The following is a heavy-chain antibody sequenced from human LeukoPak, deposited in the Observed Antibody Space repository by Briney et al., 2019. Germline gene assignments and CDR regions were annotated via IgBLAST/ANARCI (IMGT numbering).Heavy chain of an antibody. V-gene: IGHV4-30-2*01. J-gene: IGHJ6*02. CDR3: ARGIYYYYGMDV. Sequence: PSETLSLTCAVSGGSISSGGYSWSWIRQPPGEGLEWIGYIYHSGSTYYNPSLKSRVTISVDRSKNQFSLKLSSVTAADTAVYYCARGIYYYYGMDVWGQGTTVTVSS. CDR2: IYHSGST. CDR1: GGSISSGGYS.